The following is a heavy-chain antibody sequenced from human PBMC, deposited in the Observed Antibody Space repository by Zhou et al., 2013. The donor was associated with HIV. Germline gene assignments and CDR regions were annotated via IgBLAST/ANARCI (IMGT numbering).Heavy chain of an antibody. V-gene: IGHV1-46*01. CDR3: ASGGSYWAYFDY. D-gene: IGHD1-26*01. CDR2: INPSGDST. J-gene: IGHJ4*02. Sequence: QVQLVQSGSEVTKPGASVKVSCKASGYTFTGYYLHWVRQAPEQGLEWMGMINPSGDSTNYAHRLQDRVTVTRDTSTSTVYMELNRLRSEDTAVYYCASGGSYWAYFDYWGPGTLVTVSS. CDR1: GYTFTGYY.